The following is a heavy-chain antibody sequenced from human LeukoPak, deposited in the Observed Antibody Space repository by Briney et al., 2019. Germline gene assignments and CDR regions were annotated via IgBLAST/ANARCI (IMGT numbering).Heavy chain of an antibody. CDR3: ARDTHYYDSSGYYHFDY. J-gene: IGHJ4*02. CDR1: GFTFSSYS. CDR2: ISSSSSTI. D-gene: IGHD3-22*01. Sequence: GSLRLSCAASGFTFSSYSMNWVRQAPGKGLEWVSYISSSSSTIYYADSVKGRFTISRDNAKNSLYLQMNSLRAEDTAVYYCARDTHYYDSSGYYHFDYWGQGTLVTVSS. V-gene: IGHV3-48*01.